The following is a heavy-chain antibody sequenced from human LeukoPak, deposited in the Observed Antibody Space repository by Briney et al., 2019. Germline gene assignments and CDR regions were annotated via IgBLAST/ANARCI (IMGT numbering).Heavy chain of an antibody. CDR2: ISDSGST. V-gene: IGHV4-38-2*02. Sequence: KASETLSLTCTVSGYSISSGCYWAWIRQPPGKGLEWIGSISDSGSTYYNTSLKSRVTISVDTSKNQFSLKLSSVTAADTAVYYCARTYCSGGSCYFLHAFDIWGQGTMVTVSS. D-gene: IGHD2-15*01. J-gene: IGHJ3*02. CDR3: ARTYCSGGSCYFLHAFDI. CDR1: GYSISSGCY.